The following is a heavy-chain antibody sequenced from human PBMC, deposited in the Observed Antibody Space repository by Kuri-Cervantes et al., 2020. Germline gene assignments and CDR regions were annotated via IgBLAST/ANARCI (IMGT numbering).Heavy chain of an antibody. D-gene: IGHD1-14*01. CDR2: ISGSGGST. CDR1: GLTFSRYW. V-gene: IGHV3-23*01. Sequence: GESLKISCGASGLTFSRYWMSWVRQAPGKGLEWVSAISGSGGSTYYADSVKGRFTISRDNSKNTLYLQMNSLRAEDTAVYYCAKDLTPGGGDAFDIWGQGTMVTVSS. J-gene: IGHJ3*02. CDR3: AKDLTPGGGDAFDI.